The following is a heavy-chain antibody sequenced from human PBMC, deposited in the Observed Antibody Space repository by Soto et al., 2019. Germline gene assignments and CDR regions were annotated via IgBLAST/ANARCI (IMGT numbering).Heavy chain of an antibody. D-gene: IGHD4-17*01. J-gene: IGHJ6*02. Sequence: QVQLQQWGAGLLKPSETLSLTCAVYGGSFSGYYWSWIRQPPGKGLEWIGEINHSGSTNYNPCLKSRVTISVDTSKNQFSLKLSSVTAADTAVYYCARIYAGESRDGDYVYYYYYGMDVWGQGTTVTVSS. CDR3: ARIYAGESRDGDYVYYYYYGMDV. CDR1: GGSFSGYY. CDR2: INHSGST. V-gene: IGHV4-34*01.